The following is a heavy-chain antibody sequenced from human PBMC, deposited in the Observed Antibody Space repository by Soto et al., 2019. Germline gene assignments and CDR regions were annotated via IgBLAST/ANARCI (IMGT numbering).Heavy chain of an antibody. CDR2: IIPVFGAP. V-gene: IGHV1-69*01. D-gene: IGHD3-3*01. J-gene: IGHJ4*02. CDR1: GDTFSKYA. CDR3: AGSPEWSYTLNEAMISTFGFY. Sequence: QVRLVQSGTEVKKPGSSVKVSCQASGDTFSKYAISWVRQAPGQGLEWMGGIIPVFGAPNHAQKFQGRVTITADESTTTVDLELTRLTSEATAVYYCAGSPEWSYTLNEAMISTFGFYWGQGTLVTVSS.